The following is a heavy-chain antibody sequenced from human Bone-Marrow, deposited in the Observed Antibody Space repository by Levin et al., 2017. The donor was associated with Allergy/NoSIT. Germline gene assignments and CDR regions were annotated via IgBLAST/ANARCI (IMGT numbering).Heavy chain of an antibody. CDR3: ARIVLVAATRYYYMDV. Sequence: GESLKISCAASRFTFSSYEMNWVRQAPGKGLEWISYISSSGSTIYYADSVRGRFTISRDNAKNSLYLQMNSLRAEDTAVYYCARIVLVAATRYYYMDVWGKGTTVTVSS. CDR2: ISSSGSTI. J-gene: IGHJ6*03. V-gene: IGHV3-48*03. CDR1: RFTFSSYE. D-gene: IGHD2-15*01.